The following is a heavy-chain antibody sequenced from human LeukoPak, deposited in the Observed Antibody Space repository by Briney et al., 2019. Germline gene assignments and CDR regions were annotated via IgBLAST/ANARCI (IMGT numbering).Heavy chain of an antibody. Sequence: SETLSLTCAVYGGSFSGYYWSWIRQSPGKGLEWIGEINYSGSTNYNPSLKSRVTISVDTSKNQFSLKLSSVTAADTAVYYCASMTYSYGRINWFDPWGQGTLVTVSS. J-gene: IGHJ5*02. CDR3: ASMTYSYGRINWFDP. D-gene: IGHD5-18*01. V-gene: IGHV4-34*01. CDR1: GGSFSGYY. CDR2: INYSGST.